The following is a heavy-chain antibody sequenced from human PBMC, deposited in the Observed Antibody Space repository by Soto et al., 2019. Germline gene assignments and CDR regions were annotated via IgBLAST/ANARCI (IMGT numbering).Heavy chain of an antibody. CDR1: GGSISSGSYS. CDR2: ISYSGFT. J-gene: IGHJ5*02. CDR3: ARASLVGRTSPNANWFDP. D-gene: IGHD2-8*02. V-gene: IGHV4-31*03. Sequence: QVQLQESGPGLVKPSQTLSLTCIVSGGSISSGSYSWNWIRQHPGKGLEWIGYISYSGFTYYNPSLKSRLTISVHPSENQLSLMLSSVTAADTAIYYCARASLVGRTSPNANWFDPWGQGTLVTVSS.